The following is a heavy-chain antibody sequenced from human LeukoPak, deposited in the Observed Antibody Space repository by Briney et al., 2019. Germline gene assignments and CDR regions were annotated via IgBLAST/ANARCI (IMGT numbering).Heavy chain of an antibody. CDR2: IHISGGA. Sequence: SETLSLTCSVSGGSLSGVYWTWGRQRAGKGREWVGRIHISGGAKYNPSLKSRVTMSVDASKNQFSRKRKSVTAADSAVYYCARDGGVGATYSDYWGQGTLVTVSS. CDR3: ARDGGVGATYSDY. D-gene: IGHD1-26*01. CDR1: GGSLSGVY. J-gene: IGHJ4*02. V-gene: IGHV4-4*07.